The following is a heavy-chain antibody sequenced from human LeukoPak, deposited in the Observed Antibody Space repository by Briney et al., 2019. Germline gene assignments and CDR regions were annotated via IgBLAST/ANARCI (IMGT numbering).Heavy chain of an antibody. D-gene: IGHD6-19*01. J-gene: IGHJ4*02. V-gene: IGHV1-46*01. Sequence: GASVKVSCKASGYTFTSYYIHWVRQAPGQGLEWMGIINPNAGSTTYAQGFQGSVTLSRDTSTSTVYMELSSLRSGDTAVYYCTRSLTAVSHYFDYWGQGTLVTVSP. CDR2: INPNAGST. CDR1: GYTFTSYY. CDR3: TRSLTAVSHYFDY.